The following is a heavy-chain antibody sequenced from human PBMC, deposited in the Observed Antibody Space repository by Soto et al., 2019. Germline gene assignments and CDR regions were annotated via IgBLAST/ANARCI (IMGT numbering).Heavy chain of an antibody. Sequence: GGSLRLSCAASGFAFRTYAMHWVRQAPGKGLEWVAVLSYDGSNKKYADSVKGRFTISRDNSKSTLDLQMDSLRPEDTALYYCARAYYYDMSGYYSTSGFYFDDWGQGTLVAVS. J-gene: IGHJ4*02. CDR1: GFAFRTYA. D-gene: IGHD3-22*01. V-gene: IGHV3-30-3*01. CDR3: ARAYYYDMSGYYSTSGFYFDD. CDR2: LSYDGSNK.